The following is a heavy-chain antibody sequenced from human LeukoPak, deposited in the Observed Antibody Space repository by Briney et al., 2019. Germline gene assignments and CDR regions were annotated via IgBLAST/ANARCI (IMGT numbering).Heavy chain of an antibody. D-gene: IGHD2-2*02. CDR2: IYYSGST. CDR3: ARDKYPGDAFDI. CDR1: GGSFSGYY. V-gene: IGHV4-59*01. J-gene: IGHJ3*02. Sequence: PSETLSLTCAVYGGSFSGYYWSWIRQPPGKGLEWIGYIYYSGSTNYNPSLKSRVAISVDTSKNQFSLKLSSVTAADTAVYYCARDKYPGDAFDIWGQGTMVTVSS.